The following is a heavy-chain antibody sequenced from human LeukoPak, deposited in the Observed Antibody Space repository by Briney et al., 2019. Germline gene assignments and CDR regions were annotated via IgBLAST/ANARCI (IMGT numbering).Heavy chain of an antibody. Sequence: PGVSLRLSCAASGFTFSSYAMSWVRQAPGKGLEWVSTIGDNGDSTYYADSVKGRFTISRDNSKNTLYLQMNSLRAQDTAVYYCAKYDYGGNPNEYYFDYWGQGTLVTVSS. CDR2: IGDNGDST. D-gene: IGHD4-23*01. V-gene: IGHV3-23*01. CDR1: GFTFSSYA. CDR3: AKYDYGGNPNEYYFDY. J-gene: IGHJ4*02.